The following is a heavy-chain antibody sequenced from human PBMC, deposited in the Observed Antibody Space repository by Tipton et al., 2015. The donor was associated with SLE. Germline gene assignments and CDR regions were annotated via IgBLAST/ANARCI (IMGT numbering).Heavy chain of an antibody. Sequence: SLRLPCAASGFTFSTYSMNWVRQAPGKGLEWVSYISSSSSTIYYADSVKGRFTISRDNVKNSLYLQMNSLRAEDTAVYYCARGGSYGVWGYWGQGTLVTVSS. J-gene: IGHJ4*02. CDR3: ARGGSYGVWGY. V-gene: IGHV3-48*01. CDR2: ISSSSSTI. D-gene: IGHD4-17*01. CDR1: GFTFSTYS.